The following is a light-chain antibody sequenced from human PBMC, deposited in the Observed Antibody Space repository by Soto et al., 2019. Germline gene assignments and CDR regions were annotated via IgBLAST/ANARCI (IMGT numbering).Light chain of an antibody. J-gene: IGKJ4*01. CDR2: GAS. V-gene: IGKV1D-16*01. Sequence: DVQMTQSPSSLSASVGDRVTITCRASQDINSYLAWYQQKPGNAPKSLIYGASSLQTGVPSRFSGSESGTDFTLTISNLQPEDSATYYCQQYTSYPLTVGGGTKVEIK. CDR3: QQYTSYPLT. CDR1: QDINSY.